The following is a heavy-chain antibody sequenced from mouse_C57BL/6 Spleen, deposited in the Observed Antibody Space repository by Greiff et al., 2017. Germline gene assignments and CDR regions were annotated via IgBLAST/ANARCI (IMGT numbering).Heavy chain of an antibody. V-gene: IGHV6-3*01. J-gene: IGHJ4*01. Sequence: EVKLLESGGGLVQPGGSMKLSCVASGFTFSNYWMNWVRQSPEKGLEWVAQIRLKSDNYATHYAESVKGRFTISRDDSKSSVYLQMNNLRAEDTGIYYCTPNWEKDAMDYWGQGTSVTVSS. CDR3: TPNWEKDAMDY. CDR1: GFTFSNYW. D-gene: IGHD4-1*01. CDR2: IRLKSDNYAT.